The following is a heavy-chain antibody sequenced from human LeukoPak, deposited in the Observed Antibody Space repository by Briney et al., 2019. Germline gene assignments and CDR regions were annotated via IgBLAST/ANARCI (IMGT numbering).Heavy chain of an antibody. V-gene: IGHV4-34*01. CDR3: ARSPRYCSGGSCYFLHY. J-gene: IGHJ4*02. CDR2: INHSGST. Sequence: SETLSLTCAVYGGSFSGYYWSWIRQPPGKGLEWIGEINHSGSTNYNPSLTSLKSRVTISVDTSKNQFSLKLSSVTAADTAVYYCARSPRYCSGGSCYFLHYWGQGTLVTVSS. CDR1: GGSFSGYY. D-gene: IGHD2-15*01.